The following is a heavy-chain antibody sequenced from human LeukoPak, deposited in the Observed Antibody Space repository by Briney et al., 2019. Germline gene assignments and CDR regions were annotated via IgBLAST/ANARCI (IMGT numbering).Heavy chain of an antibody. CDR1: GFTFSDYW. Sequence: GGSLRLSCAASGFTFSDYWMHWVRHAPGKGLVWVSRINGDGSTTTYADSVKGRFTISRDNAKNTLYLQMNSLRAEDTAVYYCARDTSSIFGYYYYYMDVWGKGTTVTVSS. D-gene: IGHD3-3*01. CDR3: ARDTSSIFGYYYYYMDV. V-gene: IGHV3-74*01. CDR2: INGDGSTT. J-gene: IGHJ6*03.